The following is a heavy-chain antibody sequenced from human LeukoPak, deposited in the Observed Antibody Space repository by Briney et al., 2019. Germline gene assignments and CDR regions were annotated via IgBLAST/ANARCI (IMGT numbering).Heavy chain of an antibody. Sequence: SETLTLTCTVSGGSISSFYWSWIRQPPGKGLEWIGYIYYSGSTNYNPSLKSRVTLSMDTSKNQFSLRLSSVTAADTAVYYCARGALRYFDWLKKDYYYMDVWGKGTTVTISS. D-gene: IGHD3-9*01. CDR3: ARGALRYFDWLKKDYYYMDV. CDR2: IYYSGST. CDR1: GGSISSFY. V-gene: IGHV4-59*01. J-gene: IGHJ6*03.